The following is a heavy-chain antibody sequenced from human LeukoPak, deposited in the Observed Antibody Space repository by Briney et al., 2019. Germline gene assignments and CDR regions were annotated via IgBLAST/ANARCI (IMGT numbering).Heavy chain of an antibody. CDR2: ISQNGDS. CDR3: ARLGSRYGDYSLDY. V-gene: IGHV4-34*01. Sequence: ASETLSLTCGVSGGSLSFYYWSWIRQSPGKGLEWIAEISQNGDSNYNMSLKSRVTISVDTSKNQFSLKLSSVTAADTAVYYCARLGSRYGDYSLDYWGQGTLVTVSS. J-gene: IGHJ4*02. CDR1: GGSLSFYY. D-gene: IGHD4-17*01.